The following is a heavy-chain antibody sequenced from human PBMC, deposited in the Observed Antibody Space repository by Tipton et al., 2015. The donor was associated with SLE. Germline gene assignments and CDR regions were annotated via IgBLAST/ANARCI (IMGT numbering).Heavy chain of an antibody. CDR2: INPSGGST. J-gene: IGHJ6*02. V-gene: IGHV1-46*03. Sequence: QSGAEVKKPGASVKVSRKASGYTFTTYYLHWVRQAPGQGLEWMGIINPSGGSTSYAQKFQGRVTMTRDTSTSTVYMELSSLRSEDTAVYSCARLSPIGVFYGMDVWGQGTTVTVSS. CDR1: GYTFTTYY. CDR3: ARLSPIGVFYGMDV. D-gene: IGHD1-26*01.